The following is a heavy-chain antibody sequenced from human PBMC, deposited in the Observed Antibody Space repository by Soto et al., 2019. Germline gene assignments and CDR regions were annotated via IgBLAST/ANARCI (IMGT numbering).Heavy chain of an antibody. CDR2: ISGSGGST. J-gene: IGHJ4*02. CDR1: GFTFSSYA. Sequence: EVQLLESGGGLVQPGGSLRLSCAASGFTFSSYAMSWVRQAPGKGLEWVSAISGSGGSTYYADSVKGRFTISRDNSKNTLYLQMTSLRPENRAVYYCAKDFLEWLHPIDYWGQGPLVTVSS. V-gene: IGHV3-23*01. CDR3: AKDFLEWLHPIDY. D-gene: IGHD3-3*01.